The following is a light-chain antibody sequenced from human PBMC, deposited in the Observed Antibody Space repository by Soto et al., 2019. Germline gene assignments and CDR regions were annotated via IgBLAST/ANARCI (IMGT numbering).Light chain of an antibody. CDR1: QTFTSLY. Sequence: EVVLTQSPDTLSLSPGEGATLSCSASQTFTSLYLALYQHQPGHAPSLLVYGVSTGANGIPDSLSGSGSGTDFILTISRLEHEDFVVYYCQVYGTTSKTFGQGTKVDIK. J-gene: IGKJ1*01. CDR2: GVS. V-gene: IGKV3-20*01. CDR3: QVYGTTSKT.